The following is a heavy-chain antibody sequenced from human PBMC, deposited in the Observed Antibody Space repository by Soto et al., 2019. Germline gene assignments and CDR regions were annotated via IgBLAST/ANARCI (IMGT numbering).Heavy chain of an antibody. V-gene: IGHV1-69*08. CDR1: GGTFSSYT. CDR3: AREGAVTTIRYWYFDL. D-gene: IGHD4-17*01. Sequence: QVQLVQSGAEVKKPGSSVKVSCKASGGTFSSYTISWVRQAPGQGLEWMGRIIPILGIANYAQKFQGRVTITADKSTRAAYMELSSLRSEDTAVYYCAREGAVTTIRYWYFDLWGRGTLVTVSS. CDR2: IIPILGIA. J-gene: IGHJ2*01.